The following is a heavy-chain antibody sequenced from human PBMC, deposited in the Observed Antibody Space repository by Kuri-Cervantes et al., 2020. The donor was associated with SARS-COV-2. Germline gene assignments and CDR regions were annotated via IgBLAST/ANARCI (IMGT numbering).Heavy chain of an antibody. CDR3: ARVGRGGDWYFDL. V-gene: IGHV1-46*01. CDR1: GYTFTSYD. Sequence: ASVKVSCKASGYTFTSYDINWVRQAPGQGLEWMGIINPSGGSTSYAQKFQGRVTMTRDTSTSTVYMELSSLRSEDAAVYYCARVGRGGDWYFDLWGRGTLVTVSS. CDR2: INPSGGST. J-gene: IGHJ2*01. D-gene: IGHD2-15*01.